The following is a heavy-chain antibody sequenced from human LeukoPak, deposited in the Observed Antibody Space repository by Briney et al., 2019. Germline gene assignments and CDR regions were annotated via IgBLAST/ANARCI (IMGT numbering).Heavy chain of an antibody. CDR1: GFTFSSYA. CDR2: ISGGGGST. V-gene: IGHV3-23*01. D-gene: IGHD4-17*01. CDR3: ALTPDYGDSYYFDY. Sequence: GGSLRLSCAVSGFTFSSYAMNWVRQAPGKGLEWVSTISGGGGSTYYADSVKGRFTISRDNSKNTLYVQMNSLRAEDTAVYYCALTPDYGDSYYFDYWGQGTLVTVSS. J-gene: IGHJ4*02.